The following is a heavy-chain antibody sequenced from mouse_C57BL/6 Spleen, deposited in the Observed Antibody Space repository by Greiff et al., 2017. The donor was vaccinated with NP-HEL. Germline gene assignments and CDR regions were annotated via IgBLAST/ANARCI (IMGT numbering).Heavy chain of an antibody. D-gene: IGHD3-2*02. CDR2: IYPGDGDT. CDR1: GYAFSSSW. Sequence: VQRVESGPELVKPGASVKISCKASGYAFSSSWMNWVKQRPGKGLEWIGRIYPGDGDTNYNGKFKGKATLTADKSSSTAYMQLSSLTSEDSAVYFCARDSSATGYAMDYWGQGTSVTVSS. CDR3: ARDSSATGYAMDY. V-gene: IGHV1-82*01. J-gene: IGHJ4*01.